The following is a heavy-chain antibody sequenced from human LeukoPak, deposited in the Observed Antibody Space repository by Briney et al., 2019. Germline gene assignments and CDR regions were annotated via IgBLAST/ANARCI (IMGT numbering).Heavy chain of an antibody. V-gene: IGHV4-4*02. CDR1: GGSISSSNW. CDR2: IYHSGST. J-gene: IGHJ6*02. CDR3: ARGRGDIVVVVAATLYGMDV. D-gene: IGHD2-15*01. Sequence: SGTLSLTCAVSGGSISSSNWWSWVRQPPGKGLEWIGEIYHSGSTNYNPPLKSRVTISVDKSKNQFSLKLSSVTAADTAVYYCARGRGDIVVVVAATLYGMDVWGQGTTVTVSS.